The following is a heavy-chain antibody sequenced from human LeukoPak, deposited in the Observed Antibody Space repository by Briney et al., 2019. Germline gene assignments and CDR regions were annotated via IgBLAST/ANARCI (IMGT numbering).Heavy chain of an antibody. J-gene: IGHJ1*01. V-gene: IGHV1-2*06. D-gene: IGHD2-2*01. CDR2: INPNSGGT. CDR3: TAIVVVPAAISYGSFQH. Sequence: ASVKVSCKASGYTFTGYSMHWVRQAPGQGLEWMGRINPNSGGTNYAQKFQGRVTMTRDTSISTAYMELSRLRSDDTAVYYCTAIVVVPAAISYGSFQHWGQGTLVTVSS. CDR1: GYTFTGYS.